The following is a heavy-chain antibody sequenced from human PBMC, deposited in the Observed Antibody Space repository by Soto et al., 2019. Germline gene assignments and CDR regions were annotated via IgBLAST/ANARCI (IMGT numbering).Heavy chain of an antibody. Sequence: SVKVSCKASGGTFSSYAISWVRQAPGQGLEWMGGIIPIFGTANYAQKFQGRVTITADESTSTAYMELSSLRSEDTAVYYCARDRGDIVVVPAAPGGVYFDYWGQGTLVTVSS. CDR3: ARDRGDIVVVPAAPGGVYFDY. CDR2: IIPIFGTA. V-gene: IGHV1-69*13. J-gene: IGHJ4*02. D-gene: IGHD2-2*01. CDR1: GGTFSSYA.